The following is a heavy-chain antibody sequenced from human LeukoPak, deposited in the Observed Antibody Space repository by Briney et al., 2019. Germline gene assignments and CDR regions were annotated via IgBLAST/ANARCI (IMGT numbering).Heavy chain of an antibody. CDR3: ARWNRSRGWFDP. J-gene: IGHJ5*02. CDR1: GGSISSDNYY. Sequence: SETLSLTCTVSGGSISSDNYYWGWIRQPAGKGLEWIGRIYSSGSTNYNPSLKSRVAISVDTSKNQFSLKLSSVTAADTAVYYCARWNRSRGWFDPWGQGTLVTVSS. CDR2: IYSSGST. V-gene: IGHV4-61*02. D-gene: IGHD6-13*01.